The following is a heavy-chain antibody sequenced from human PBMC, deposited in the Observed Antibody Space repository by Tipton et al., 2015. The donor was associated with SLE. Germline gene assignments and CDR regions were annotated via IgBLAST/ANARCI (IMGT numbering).Heavy chain of an antibody. V-gene: IGHV4-34*01. D-gene: IGHD1-26*01. CDR2: MSHSGGT. CDR3: ARDTHSASRSDY. CDR1: GFTFSSYA. Sequence: LRLSCAASGFTFSSYAMSWVRQAPGKGLEWIGEMSHSGGTNYNPSLKGRVTISVDTSRNQFSLKLSSVTAADTAVYYCARDTHSASRSDYWGQGTMVTVSS. J-gene: IGHJ3*01.